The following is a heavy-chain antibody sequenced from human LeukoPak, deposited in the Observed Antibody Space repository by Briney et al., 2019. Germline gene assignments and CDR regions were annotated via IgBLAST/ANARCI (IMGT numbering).Heavy chain of an antibody. CDR1: GGSISSYY. Sequence: SETLSLTCTVSGGSISSYYWSWIRQPPGKGLEWIGYIYYSGSTNYNPSLKSRVTISVDTSKNQFSLKLSSVTAADTAVYYCARVITGEPDYYYYYMDVWGKGTTVTVSS. J-gene: IGHJ6*03. CDR3: ARVITGEPDYYYYYMDV. D-gene: IGHD7-27*01. V-gene: IGHV4-59*01. CDR2: IYYSGST.